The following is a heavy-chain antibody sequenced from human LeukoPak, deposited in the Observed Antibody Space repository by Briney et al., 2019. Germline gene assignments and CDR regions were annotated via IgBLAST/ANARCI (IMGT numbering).Heavy chain of an antibody. CDR1: GFPVSSNY. D-gene: IGHD5-24*01. CDR3: ARGKDGYNLRYFDY. CDR2: LGGSTTTI. V-gene: IGHV3-48*01. Sequence: GGSLRLSCAASGFPVSSNYMNWVRQAPGKGLEWISYLGGSTTTIYYADSVKGRFTISRDNARNSLFLQMNSLRAEDTAVYYCARGKDGYNLRYFDYWGQGTLVTVSS. J-gene: IGHJ4*02.